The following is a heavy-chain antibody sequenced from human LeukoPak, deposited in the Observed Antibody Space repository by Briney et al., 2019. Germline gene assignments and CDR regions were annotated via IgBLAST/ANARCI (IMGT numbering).Heavy chain of an antibody. CDR1: GFTFSSYW. V-gene: IGHV3-7*01. Sequence: GGSLRLSCAASGFTFSSYWMSWVRQAPGKGLEWVANIKQDGGEKYYVDSVKVRFTISRDNAKNSLYLQMSSLRAEDTAVYYCARRCPRKGELLAFDIWGQGTMVTVSS. D-gene: IGHD3-10*01. CDR2: IKQDGGEK. CDR3: ARRCPRKGELLAFDI. J-gene: IGHJ3*02.